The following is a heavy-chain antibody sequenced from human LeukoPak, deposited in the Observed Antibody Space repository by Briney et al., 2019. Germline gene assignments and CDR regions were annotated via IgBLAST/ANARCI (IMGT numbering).Heavy chain of an antibody. CDR3: ARDRNAEGAFDI. Sequence: PGGSLRLSCAASGFTFSSYAMSWVRQAPGKGLEWVSAISGSGGSTYYADSVKGRFTISRDNSKNTLYLQMNSLRAEDTAVYYCARDRNAEGAFDIWGQGTMVTVSS. CDR2: ISGSGGST. D-gene: IGHD2-2*01. V-gene: IGHV3-23*01. CDR1: GFTFSSYA. J-gene: IGHJ3*02.